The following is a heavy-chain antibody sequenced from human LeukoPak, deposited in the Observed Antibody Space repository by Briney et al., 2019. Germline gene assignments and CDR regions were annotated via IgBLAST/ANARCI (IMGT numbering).Heavy chain of an antibody. V-gene: IGHV4-34*01. CDR1: GGSFSGYY. CDR3: ARAKKRSGRSRNFYLDV. J-gene: IGHJ6*03. D-gene: IGHD1-26*01. Sequence: QSSETLSLTCAVYGGSFSGYYWSWIRQPPGKGLEWIGEINHSGSTNYNPSLKSRVTISVDTSKNQFSLKLSSVTAADTAVYYCARAKKRSGRSRNFYLDVWGKGTTVTVSS. CDR2: INHSGST.